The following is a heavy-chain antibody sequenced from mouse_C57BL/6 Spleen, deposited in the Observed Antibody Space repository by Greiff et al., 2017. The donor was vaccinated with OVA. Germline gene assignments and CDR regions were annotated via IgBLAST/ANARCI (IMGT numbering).Heavy chain of an antibody. CDR1: GYTFTSYW. V-gene: IGHV1-69*01. Sequence: QVQLQQPGAELVMPGASVKLSCKASGYTFTSYWMHWVKQRPGQGLEWLGEIDPSDSYTNYNQKFKGTSTLTVAKSSSTAYMQLSSLTSEDSAVYYCARNYYGSRGYFDVWGTGTTVTVSS. CDR3: ARNYYGSRGYFDV. CDR2: IDPSDSYT. J-gene: IGHJ1*03. D-gene: IGHD1-1*01.